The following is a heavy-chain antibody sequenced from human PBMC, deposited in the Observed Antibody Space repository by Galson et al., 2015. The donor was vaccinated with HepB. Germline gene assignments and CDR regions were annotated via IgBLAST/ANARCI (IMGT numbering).Heavy chain of an antibody. CDR3: AKERRRSGSRETVDY. CDR2: ISGSGGST. CDR1: GFTFSSYG. Sequence: SLRLSCAASGFTFSSYGMNWVRQAPGKGLEWVSGISGSGGSTKYADSVKGRFTISRDNSKNTLYLQMNSLRAEDTAVYYCAKERRRSGSRETVDYWGQGTLVTVSS. V-gene: IGHV3-23*01. J-gene: IGHJ4*02. D-gene: IGHD1-26*01.